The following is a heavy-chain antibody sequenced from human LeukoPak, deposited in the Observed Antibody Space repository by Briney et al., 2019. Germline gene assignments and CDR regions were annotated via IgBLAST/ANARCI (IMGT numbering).Heavy chain of an antibody. CDR2: IKHDGSEQ. V-gene: IGHV3-7*01. CDR1: GFTFSSYW. CDR3: KSGGAAPGSFDY. D-gene: IGHD1-26*01. Sequence: GGSLRLSCAASGFTFSSYWMSWVRQAPGKGLEWVANIKHDGSEQYYVDSVKGRFTISRDNAKNSLFLQMNSLGVEDTAVYYCKSGGAAPGSFDYWGHGALVTVSS. J-gene: IGHJ4*01.